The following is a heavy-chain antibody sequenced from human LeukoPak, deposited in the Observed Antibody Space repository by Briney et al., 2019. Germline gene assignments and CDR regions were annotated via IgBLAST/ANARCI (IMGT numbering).Heavy chain of an antibody. V-gene: IGHV3-74*01. D-gene: IGHD6-19*01. CDR2: INSDGSST. CDR1: GFTFCGYW. Sequence: PGGSLRLSCAASGFTFCGYWRHGVRQAPGKGLVWVSRINSDGSSTTYADSVKGRFTISRDNAKNTLYLQMNSLRAEDTAVYYCAREAPVACTQINWVDPWGQGTLVTVSS. J-gene: IGHJ5*02. CDR3: AREAPVACTQINWVDP.